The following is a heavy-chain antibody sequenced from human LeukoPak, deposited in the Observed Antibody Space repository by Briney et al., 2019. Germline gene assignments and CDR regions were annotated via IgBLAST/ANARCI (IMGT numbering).Heavy chain of an antibody. CDR1: GYSFSTSW. CDR2: IYPGDTTI. D-gene: IGHD6-25*01. Sequence: GESLQISCDGSGYSFSTSWIAWVRQMPGKGLEWMGMIYPGDTTIKYSPSFQGQVTMSADKSISTAYLQWSSLKASDTAMYYCARRGSRSSGWLFDYWGQGTLVTVSS. J-gene: IGHJ4*02. V-gene: IGHV5-51*01. CDR3: ARRGSRSSGWLFDY.